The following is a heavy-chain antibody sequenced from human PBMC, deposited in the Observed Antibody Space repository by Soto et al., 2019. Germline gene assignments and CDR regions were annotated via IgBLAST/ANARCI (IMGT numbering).Heavy chain of an antibody. D-gene: IGHD2-8*01. CDR2: IGGAGSNI. Sequence: EVQLLESGGGLVQPGGSLRLSCAASGFIFSEYAMTWVRQAPGKGLEWVSVIGGAGSNIHYADSVKGRFTVSRDDTKNTLYLGMDSLRVEETAVYYCANDFVSRKGVYDPLHIWGPGTKVTVSS. V-gene: IGHV3-23*01. CDR1: GFIFSEYA. J-gene: IGHJ3*02. CDR3: ANDFVSRKGVYDPLHI.